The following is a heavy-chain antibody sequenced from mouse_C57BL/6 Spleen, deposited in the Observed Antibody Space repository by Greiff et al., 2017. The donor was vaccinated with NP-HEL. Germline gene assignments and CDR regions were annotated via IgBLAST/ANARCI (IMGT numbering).Heavy chain of an antibody. V-gene: IGHV1-80*01. J-gene: IGHJ3*01. Sequence: VQLQQSGAELVKPGASVKISCKASGYAFSSYWMNWVKQRPGKGLEWIGQIYPGDGDTNYNGKFKGQATLTADKSSSPAYMQLSSLTSEDSAVYFCARSGTTVEAPFAYWGQGTLVTVSA. CDR2: IYPGDGDT. D-gene: IGHD1-1*01. CDR3: ARSGTTVEAPFAY. CDR1: GYAFSSYW.